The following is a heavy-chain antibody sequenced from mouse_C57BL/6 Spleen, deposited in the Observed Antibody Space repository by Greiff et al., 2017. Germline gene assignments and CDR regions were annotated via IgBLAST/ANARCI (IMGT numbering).Heavy chain of an antibody. J-gene: IGHJ2*01. V-gene: IGHV1-80*01. CDR1: GYAFSSYW. CDR3: ARGRITGTYYFDY. CDR2: IYPGDGDT. Sequence: VQRVESGAELVKPGASVKISCKASGYAFSSYWMNWVKQRPGKGLEWIGQIYPGDGDTNYNGKFKGKATLTADKSSSTAYMQLSSLTSEDSAVYFCARGRITGTYYFDYWGQGTTLTVSS. D-gene: IGHD4-1*01.